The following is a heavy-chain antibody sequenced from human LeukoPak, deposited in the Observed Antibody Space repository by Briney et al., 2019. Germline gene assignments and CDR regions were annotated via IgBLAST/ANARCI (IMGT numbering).Heavy chain of an antibody. D-gene: IGHD4-17*01. V-gene: IGHV3-21*04. Sequence: GGSLRLSCAASGFTFSSYWMYWVRQAPGKGLEWVSCISSSSKYIYYADSLKGRFTISRDNAKNSLYLQMNSLRAEDTAVYYCARDSYGDANFDSWGQGTLVTVSS. J-gene: IGHJ4*02. CDR3: ARDSYGDANFDS. CDR1: GFTFSSYW. CDR2: ISSSSKYI.